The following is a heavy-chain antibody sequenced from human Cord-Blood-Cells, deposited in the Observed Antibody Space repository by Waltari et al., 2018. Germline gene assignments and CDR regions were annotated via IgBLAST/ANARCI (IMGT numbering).Heavy chain of an antibody. V-gene: IGHV1-69*01. D-gene: IGHD3-10*01. CDR3: ARDLDEDGSGSLAPFQH. CDR1: GGTFSSYA. J-gene: IGHJ1*01. Sequence: QVQLVQSGAEVKKPGSSVKVSCKASGGTFSSYAISWVRQAPGQGLEWMGGIIPIFGTANYAQKFQGRVTITADESTSTAYMELSSLRAEDTAVYYCARDLDEDGSGSLAPFQHWGQGTLVTVSS. CDR2: IIPIFGTA.